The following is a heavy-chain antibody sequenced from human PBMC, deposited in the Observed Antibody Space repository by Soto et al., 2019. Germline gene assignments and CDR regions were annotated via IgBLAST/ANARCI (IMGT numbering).Heavy chain of an antibody. J-gene: IGHJ6*02. CDR1: GFIFNTYG. D-gene: IGHD2-2*01. CDR2: ISYDGSNK. CDR3: AKGQHCSTTSCDFYVDGMDV. V-gene: IGHV3-30*18. Sequence: QVQLVESGGGVVQPGRSLRLSCAASGFIFNTYGMHWVRQAPGKGLEWVAVISYDGSNKYYAGSVKGRLTISRDNSKNPRDLQMNSRRAEDTAVYYWAKGQHCSTTSCDFYVDGMDVWGQGTKVAVSS.